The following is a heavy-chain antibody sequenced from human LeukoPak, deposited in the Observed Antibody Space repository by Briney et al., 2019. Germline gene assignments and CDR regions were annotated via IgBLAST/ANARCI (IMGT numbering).Heavy chain of an antibody. CDR1: GGSFSGYY. Sequence: SETLSLTCAVYGGSFSGYYWNWIRQPPGKGLEWIGEINHSGSTNYNPSLKSRVTISVDTSKNQFSLKLSSVTAADTAVYYCARSPDVGAYSNYLRFYNWFDPWGQGTLVTVSS. J-gene: IGHJ5*02. V-gene: IGHV4-34*01. CDR2: INHSGST. CDR3: ARSPDVGAYSNYLRFYNWFDP. D-gene: IGHD4-11*01.